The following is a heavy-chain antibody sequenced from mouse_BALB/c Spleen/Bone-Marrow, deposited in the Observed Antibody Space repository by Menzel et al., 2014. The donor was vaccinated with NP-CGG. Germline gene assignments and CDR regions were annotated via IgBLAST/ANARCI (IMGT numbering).Heavy chain of an antibody. CDR2: IYPGSGNT. Sequence: VQLQQSGAELARPGASVKLSCKASGYTFTDYYIIWVKQRTGQGLEWIGEIYPGSGNTYYNEKFKGKATLTADKSSSTAYMQLSSLTSEDSAVYFCARSRGYAWFAYWGQGTLVTVSA. J-gene: IGHJ3*01. D-gene: IGHD2-2*01. CDR3: ARSRGYAWFAY. V-gene: IGHV1-77*01. CDR1: GYTFTDYY.